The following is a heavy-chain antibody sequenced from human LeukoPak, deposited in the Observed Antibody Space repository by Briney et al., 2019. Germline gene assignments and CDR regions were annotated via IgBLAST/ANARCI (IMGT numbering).Heavy chain of an antibody. Sequence: GESLKISCKGSGYSLTSYWIGWVRQMPGKGLEWMGIIYPGDSDTRYSPSFQGQVTISADKSISTAYLQWSSLKASDTAMYYCARHSAARSYYYYYGMDVWGQGTTVTVSS. CDR3: ARHSAARSYYYYYGMDV. V-gene: IGHV5-51*01. J-gene: IGHJ6*02. CDR2: IYPGDSDT. D-gene: IGHD6-6*01. CDR1: GYSLTSYW.